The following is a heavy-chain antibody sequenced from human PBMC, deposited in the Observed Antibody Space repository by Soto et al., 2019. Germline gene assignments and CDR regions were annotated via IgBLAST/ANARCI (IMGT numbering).Heavy chain of an antibody. D-gene: IGHD7-27*01. CDR1: GVSISSGGYS. CDR2: IYHSGST. J-gene: IGHJ5*02. CDR3: ARVPGP. Sequence: SETLSLTCAVSGVSISSGGYSWSWIRQPPGKGLEWIGYIYHSGSTYYNPSLKSRVTISVDRSKNQFSLKLSSVTAADTAVYYCARVPGPWGQGTLVTAPQ. V-gene: IGHV4-30-2*01.